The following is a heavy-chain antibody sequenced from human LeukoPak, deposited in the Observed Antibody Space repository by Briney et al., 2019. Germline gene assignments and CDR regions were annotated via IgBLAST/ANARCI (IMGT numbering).Heavy chain of an antibody. CDR2: IIPILGIA. Sequence: AASVKVSCKASGGTFSSYAISWARQAPGQGLEWMGRIIPILGIANYAQKSQGRVTITADKSTSTAYMELSSLRSEDTAVYYCARAEEYGGSPWYFDLWGRGTLVTVSS. CDR1: GGTFSSYA. CDR3: ARAEEYGGSPWYFDL. D-gene: IGHD4-23*01. V-gene: IGHV1-69*04. J-gene: IGHJ2*01.